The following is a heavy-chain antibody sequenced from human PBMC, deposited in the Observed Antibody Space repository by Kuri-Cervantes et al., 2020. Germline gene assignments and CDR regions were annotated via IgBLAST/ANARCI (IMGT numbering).Heavy chain of an antibody. D-gene: IGHD3-22*01. CDR1: GSSLSTSGVR. V-gene: IGHV2-5*02. CDR2: IYWDDDK. CDR3: AHRYYDSSGYSVDY. J-gene: IGHJ4*02. Sequence: SGPTLVKPTQTLTLTCTFSGSSLSTSGVRVGWVRQPPGKAREWLALIYWDDDKHYSTSLKSRLSITKDTSKNQVVLTMTNMDPVDTATYYCAHRYYDSSGYSVDYWGQGTLVTVSS.